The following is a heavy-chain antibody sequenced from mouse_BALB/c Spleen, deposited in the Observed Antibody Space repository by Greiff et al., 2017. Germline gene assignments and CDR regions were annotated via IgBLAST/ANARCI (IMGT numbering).Heavy chain of an antibody. J-gene: IGHJ3*01. Sequence: DVKLVESGGGLVQPGGSRKLSCAASGFTFSSFGMHWVRQAPEKGLEWVAYISSGSSTIYYADTVKGRFTISRVNPKNTLFLQMTSLRSEDTAMYYCARFGYYGYEFAYWGQGTLVTVSA. CDR2: ISSGSSTI. CDR1: GFTFSSFG. CDR3: ARFGYYGYEFAY. D-gene: IGHD1-2*01. V-gene: IGHV5-17*02.